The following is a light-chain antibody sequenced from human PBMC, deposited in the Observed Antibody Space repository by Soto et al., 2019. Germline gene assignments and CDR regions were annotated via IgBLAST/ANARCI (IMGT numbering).Light chain of an antibody. CDR2: GAS. J-gene: IGKJ1*01. V-gene: IGKV3-20*01. CDR3: QQYGSSGT. Sequence: EIMLTQSPGTLSLSPGERATLSCRASQSVSSSYLAWYQQKPGQAPRLLIYGASSRAIGIPDRFSGSGSGTDFTLTISRLEPEDFAVYYCQQYGSSGTFGQGTKVDIK. CDR1: QSVSSSY.